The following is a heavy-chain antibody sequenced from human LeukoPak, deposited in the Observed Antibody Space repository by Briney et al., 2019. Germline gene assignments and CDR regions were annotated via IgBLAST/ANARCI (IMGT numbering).Heavy chain of an antibody. CDR3: ARAVWDIVVVVAAEAYFDY. Sequence: PGGSLRLSCAASGFTFSSYEMNWVRQAPGKGLEWVSYISSSSSTIYYADSVKGRFTISRDNAKNSLYLQMNSLRAEDTAVYYCARAVWDIVVVVAAEAYFDYWGQGTLVTVSS. CDR2: ISSSSSTI. J-gene: IGHJ4*02. D-gene: IGHD2-15*01. V-gene: IGHV3-48*01. CDR1: GFTFSSYE.